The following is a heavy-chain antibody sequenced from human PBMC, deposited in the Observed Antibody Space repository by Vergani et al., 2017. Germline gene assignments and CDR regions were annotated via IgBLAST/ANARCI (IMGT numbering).Heavy chain of an antibody. CDR3: ATKSCGTPGCQIGYFRE. J-gene: IGHJ1*01. D-gene: IGHD1-1*01. V-gene: IGHV3-30*03. Sequence: QVQLVESGGGVVQPGRSLRLSCAASGFMFSTYGMHWVRQAPGKGLEWVAVISYDGTQKYYADSVKGRFTISRDNSKSTLYLQMNSLRTEDTAVYYCATKSCGTPGCQIGYFREWGQGTLVTVSS. CDR1: GFMFSTYG. CDR2: ISYDGTQK.